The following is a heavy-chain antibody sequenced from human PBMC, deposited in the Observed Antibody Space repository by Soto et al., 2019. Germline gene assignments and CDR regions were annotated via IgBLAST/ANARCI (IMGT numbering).Heavy chain of an antibody. CDR2: IDWDDDK. J-gene: IGHJ4*02. D-gene: IGHD3-10*01. CDR1: GFSLSTSGMC. Sequence: SGPTLVNPTQTLTLTCTFSGFSLSTSGMCVSWIRQPPGKALEWLALIDWDDDKYYSTSLKTRLTISKDTSKNQVVLTMTNMDPVDTATYYCARIPFLPYGSGGFDYWGQGTLVTVSS. CDR3: ARIPFLPYGSGGFDY. V-gene: IGHV2-70*01.